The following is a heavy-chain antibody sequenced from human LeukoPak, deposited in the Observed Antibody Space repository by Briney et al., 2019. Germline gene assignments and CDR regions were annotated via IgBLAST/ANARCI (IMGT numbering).Heavy chain of an antibody. CDR1: GGSISSSTYY. CDR2: IYYSGST. V-gene: IGHV4-39*07. CDR3: ARAVGEWELLAPYYFDY. D-gene: IGHD1-26*01. Sequence: SETLSLTCTVSGGSISSSTYYWGWIRQPPGKGLEWIGSIYYSGSTYYNPSLKSRVTVSVDTSKNQFSLKLSSVTAADTAVYYCARAVGEWELLAPYYFDYWGQGTLVTVSS. J-gene: IGHJ4*02.